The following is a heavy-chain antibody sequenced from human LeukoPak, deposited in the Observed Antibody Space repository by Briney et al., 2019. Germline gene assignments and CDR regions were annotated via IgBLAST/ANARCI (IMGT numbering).Heavy chain of an antibody. CDR1: GGSVSSGDYY. Sequence: SQTLSLTCTVSGGSVSSGDYYWSWIRQPPGKGLEWIGYIYYSGSTYYNPSLKSRVPISVDTSKNQFSLKLSSVTGADTAVYYCARGYGGYFDYWGQGTLVTVSS. J-gene: IGHJ4*02. CDR2: IYYSGST. D-gene: IGHD4-23*01. CDR3: ARGYGGYFDY. V-gene: IGHV4-30-4*08.